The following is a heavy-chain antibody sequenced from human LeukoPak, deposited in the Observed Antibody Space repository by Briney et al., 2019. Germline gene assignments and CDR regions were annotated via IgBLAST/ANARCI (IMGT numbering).Heavy chain of an antibody. D-gene: IGHD1-1*01. Sequence: GGSLRLSCGASGFSFSSYGIHWVRQAPGKGLEWVTSIRSDGSDKFYEDSVKGRFTISRDNSKNTVYLQMNSLRAEDAAVYYCAKELDFDGGTFFFDHWGQGALVTVSS. CDR3: AKELDFDGGTFFFDH. CDR1: GFSFSSYG. J-gene: IGHJ4*02. CDR2: IRSDGSDK. V-gene: IGHV3-30*02.